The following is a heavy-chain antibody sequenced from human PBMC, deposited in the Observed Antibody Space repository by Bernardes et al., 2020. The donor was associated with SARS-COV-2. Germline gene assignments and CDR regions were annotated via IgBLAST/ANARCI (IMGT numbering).Heavy chain of an antibody. CDR2: INHSGST. D-gene: IGHD2-2*01. CDR1: GGSFSGYY. Sequence: TLSLTCAVYGGSFSGYYWSWIRQPPGKGLEWIGEINHSGSTNYNPSLKSRVTISVDTSKNQFSLKLSSVTAADTAVYYCARESGDIVVVPAATDYYYGMDVWGQGTTVTVSS. J-gene: IGHJ6*02. V-gene: IGHV4-34*01. CDR3: ARESGDIVVVPAATDYYYGMDV.